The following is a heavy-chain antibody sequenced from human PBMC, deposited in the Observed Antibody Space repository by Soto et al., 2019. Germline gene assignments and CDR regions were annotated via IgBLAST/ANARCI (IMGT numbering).Heavy chain of an antibody. CDR1: GFTFSSYA. Sequence: EVQLLESGGGLVQPGGSLRLSCAASGFTFSSYAMSWVRQAPGKGLEWVSAISGSGGSTYYADSVKGRFTISRDNSKNTLYLQMNSLRAEDTAVYYWAKDVAWFGELLYFDYWGQGTLVTVSS. V-gene: IGHV3-23*01. CDR3: AKDVAWFGELLYFDY. CDR2: ISGSGGST. D-gene: IGHD3-10*01. J-gene: IGHJ4*02.